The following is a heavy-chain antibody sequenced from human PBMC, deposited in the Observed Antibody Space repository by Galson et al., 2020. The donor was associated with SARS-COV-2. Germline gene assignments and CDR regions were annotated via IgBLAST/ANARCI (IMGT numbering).Heavy chain of an antibody. CDR3: ARERYCGGDCYPPVSGFDY. J-gene: IGHJ4*02. CDR1: GYTFTGYY. D-gene: IGHD2-21*02. V-gene: IGHV1-2*02. CDR2: INPNSGGT. Sequence: ASVQVSCKASGYTFTGYYMHWVRQAPGQGLEWMGWINPNSGGTNYAQKFQGRVTMTRDTSISTAYMELSRLRSDDTAVYYCARERYCGGDCYPPVSGFDYWGQGTLVTVSS.